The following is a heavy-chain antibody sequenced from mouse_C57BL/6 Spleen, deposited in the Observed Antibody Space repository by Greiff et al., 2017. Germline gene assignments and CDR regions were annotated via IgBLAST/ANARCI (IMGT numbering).Heavy chain of an antibody. D-gene: IGHD1-1*01. Sequence: EVQVVESEGGLVQPGSSMKLSCTASGFTFSDYYMAWVRQVPEKGLEWVANINYDGSSTYYLDSLKSRFIISRDNAKNILYLQMSSLKSEDTATYYCARDRDFITTVVATDWYFDVWGTGTTVTVSS. CDR2: INYDGSST. CDR1: GFTFSDYY. CDR3: ARDRDFITTVVATDWYFDV. J-gene: IGHJ1*03. V-gene: IGHV5-16*01.